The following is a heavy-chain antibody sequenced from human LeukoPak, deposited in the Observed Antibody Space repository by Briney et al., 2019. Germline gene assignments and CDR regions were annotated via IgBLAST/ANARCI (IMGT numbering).Heavy chain of an antibody. D-gene: IGHD5-18*01. V-gene: IGHV1-2*02. CDR1: GYTFTGYY. CDR2: INPNSGGT. Sequence: GASVKVPCKASGYTFTGYYMHWVRQAPGQGLEWMGWINPNSGGTNYAQKFQGRVTMTRDTSISTAYMELSRLRSDDTAVYYCARELWLRSHFDYWGQGTLVTVSS. J-gene: IGHJ4*02. CDR3: ARELWLRSHFDY.